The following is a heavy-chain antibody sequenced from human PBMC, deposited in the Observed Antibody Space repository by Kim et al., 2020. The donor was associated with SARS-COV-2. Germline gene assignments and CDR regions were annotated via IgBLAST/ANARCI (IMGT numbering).Heavy chain of an antibody. Sequence: SETLSLTCTVSGGSISSYYWSWIRQPPGKGLEWIGYIYYSGSTNYNPSLKGRVTISVDTSKNQFSLKLSSVTAADTAVYYCARDRTQGPGYSTKGFDYWGQGTLVTVSS. CDR2: IYYSGST. V-gene: IGHV4-59*13. D-gene: IGHD5-18*01. J-gene: IGHJ4*02. CDR1: GGSISSYY. CDR3: ARDRTQGPGYSTKGFDY.